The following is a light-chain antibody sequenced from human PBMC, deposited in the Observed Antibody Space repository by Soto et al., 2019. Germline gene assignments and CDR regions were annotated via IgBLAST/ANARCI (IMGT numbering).Light chain of an antibody. V-gene: IGKV4-1*01. CDR2: WAS. J-gene: IGKJ4*01. CDR1: QSVLYNSDNKNY. CDR3: QQYYTTLS. Sequence: DIVMTQSPDSLAVSLGERATINCKSSQSVLYNSDNKNYLAWYQQKPGQPPKLLIYWASTRDSGVPDRFSGSGSGADFPLTISSLQAEAVAVYYCQQYYTTLSFGGGTKVEIK.